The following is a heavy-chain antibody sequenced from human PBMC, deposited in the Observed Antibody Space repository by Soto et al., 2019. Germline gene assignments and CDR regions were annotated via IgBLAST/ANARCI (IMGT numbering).Heavy chain of an antibody. Sequence: SETLSLTCTVSGGSISSGGYYWSWIRQPPGKGLEWIGYIYYSGSTNYNPSLKSRVTISVDTSKNQFSLKLSSVTAADTAVYYCARVQGPPGRSSSWYPADPWGQGTLVTVSS. D-gene: IGHD6-13*01. CDR1: GGSISSGGYY. CDR3: ARVQGPPGRSSSWYPADP. V-gene: IGHV4-61*08. CDR2: IYYSGST. J-gene: IGHJ5*02.